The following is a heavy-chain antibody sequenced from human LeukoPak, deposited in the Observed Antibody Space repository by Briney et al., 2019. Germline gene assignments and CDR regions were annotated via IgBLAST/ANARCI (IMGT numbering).Heavy chain of an antibody. V-gene: IGHV1-8*01. CDR3: ATGPRNDP. J-gene: IGHJ5*02. CDR1: GYPFTKWE. D-gene: IGHD1-14*01. Sequence: ASVTVSCKTSGYPFTKWEINWVRQAAGQGLEWLGWVHPYNGNTYYAQRFRGRVTMSRDTSTTTAYMELSGLRSNDTAVYVCATGPRNDPWGQGTLVTVSS. CDR2: VHPYNGNT.